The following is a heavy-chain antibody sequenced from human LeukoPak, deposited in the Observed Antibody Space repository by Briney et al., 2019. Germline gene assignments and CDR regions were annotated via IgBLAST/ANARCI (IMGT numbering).Heavy chain of an antibody. CDR2: IYSGGST. CDR3: ASMQSGPQGDFDN. V-gene: IGHV3-66*01. Sequence: GGSLRLSCAVSGFPYSSNYVSWVRQAPGEGLEWVSVIYSGGSTYYSDSVKGRFTISRDNSKNTLYLQMNSLRAEDTAVYYCASMQSGPQGDFDNWGQGELFTVSS. CDR1: GFPYSSNY. J-gene: IGHJ4*02. D-gene: IGHD3-3*01.